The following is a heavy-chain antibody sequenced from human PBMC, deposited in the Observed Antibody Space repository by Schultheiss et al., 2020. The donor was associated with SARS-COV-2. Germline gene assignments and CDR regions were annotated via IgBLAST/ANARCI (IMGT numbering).Heavy chain of an antibody. V-gene: IGHV1-69*13. CDR3: AKAIWFGEFFRPYDAFDI. J-gene: IGHJ3*02. D-gene: IGHD3-10*01. Sequence: SVKVSCKASGGTFSSYAISWVRQAPGQGLEWMGGIIPIFGTANYAQKFQGRVTITADESTSTAYMELSSLRSEDTAVYYCAKAIWFGEFFRPYDAFDIWGQGTMVTVSS. CDR1: GGTFSSYA. CDR2: IIPIFGTA.